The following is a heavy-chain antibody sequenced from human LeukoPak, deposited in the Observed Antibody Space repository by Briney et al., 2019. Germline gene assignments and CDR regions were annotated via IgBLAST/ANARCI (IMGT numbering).Heavy chain of an antibody. CDR3: ARLIDRRDGYNYVDY. Sequence: SETLSLTCTVSGGSISSYYWSWIRQPPGKGLEWIGYIYYSGSTNYNPSLKSRVTISVDTSKNQFSLKLSPVTAADTAVYYCARLIDRRDGYNYVDYWGQGTLVTVSS. V-gene: IGHV4-59*08. J-gene: IGHJ4*02. CDR2: IYYSGST. CDR1: GGSISSYY. D-gene: IGHD5-24*01.